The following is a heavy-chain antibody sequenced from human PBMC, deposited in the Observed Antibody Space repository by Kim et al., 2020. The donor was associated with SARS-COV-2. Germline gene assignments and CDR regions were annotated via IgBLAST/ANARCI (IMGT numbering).Heavy chain of an antibody. CDR2: ITYDGTNK. CDR1: GFTFSSSA. V-gene: IGHV3-30*04. Sequence: GGSLRLSCAASGFTFSSSAIHWVRQAPGKGLEWVAVITYDGTNKYYAASVKGRFTISRDNAKNTLYLQMNSLRVEDTAVYYCARDDSSGYFGWFDAWGQGTLVTVSS. D-gene: IGHD3-22*01. CDR3: ARDDSSGYFGWFDA. J-gene: IGHJ5*02.